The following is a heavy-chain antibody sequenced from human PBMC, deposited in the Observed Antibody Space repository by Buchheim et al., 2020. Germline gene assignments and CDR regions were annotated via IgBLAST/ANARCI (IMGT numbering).Heavy chain of an antibody. V-gene: IGHV3-30*04. CDR1: GFTFSSYA. J-gene: IGHJ6*02. CDR2: ISYDGRNK. Sequence: QVQLVESGGGVVQPGRSLRLSCAASGFTFSSYAMHWVRQAPGKGLEWVAVISYDGRNKYYADSVKGRFTISRDNSKNTLYLQMNSLRAEDTAVYYCARDGSDIVVVVAAWYYGMDVWGQGTT. CDR3: ARDGSDIVVVVAAWYYGMDV. D-gene: IGHD2-15*01.